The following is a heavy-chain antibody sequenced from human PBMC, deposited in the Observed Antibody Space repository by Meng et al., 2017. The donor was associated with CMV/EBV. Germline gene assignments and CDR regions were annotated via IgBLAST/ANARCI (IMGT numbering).Heavy chain of an antibody. CDR1: GFTFSSYW. V-gene: IGHV3-7*03. Sequence: GESLKISCAASGFTFSSYWMSWVRQAPGKGLEWVANIKQDGSEKYYVDSVKGRFTISRDNSKNTLYLQMNSLRAEDTAVYYCAKYALVVVPAAIPDYFDYWGQGTLVTVSS. D-gene: IGHD2-2*01. CDR2: IKQDGSEK. CDR3: AKYALVVVPAAIPDYFDY. J-gene: IGHJ4*02.